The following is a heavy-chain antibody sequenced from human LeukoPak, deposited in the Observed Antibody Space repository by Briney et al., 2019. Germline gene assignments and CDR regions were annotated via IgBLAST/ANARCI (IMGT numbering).Heavy chain of an antibody. CDR3: VRELDSSGYYKNWFDP. J-gene: IGHJ5*02. CDR2: TYYRSKWYN. D-gene: IGHD3-22*01. V-gene: IGHV6-1*01. CDR1: GDSFSSNSAA. Sequence: SQTLSLTCAISGDSFSSNSAAWNWIRQSPSRGLEWLGRTYYRSKWYNDYAVSVKSRITINPDTSKNQFSLQLNSVTPEDTAVYYCVRELDSSGYYKNWFDPWGQGTLVTVSS.